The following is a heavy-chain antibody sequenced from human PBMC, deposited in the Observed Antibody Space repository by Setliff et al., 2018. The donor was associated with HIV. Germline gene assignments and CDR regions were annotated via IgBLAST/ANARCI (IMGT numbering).Heavy chain of an antibody. CDR1: GYSISSGHC. CDR2: IYHSGTT. Sequence: SETLSLTCTVSGYSISSGHCWGWIRQPPGKGLEWIGSIYHSGTTYDNPSLKSRVTTSVDTSKNQFSLKLSSVTAADTALYYCARHGAYEAYYDYMDVWGKGTTVTVSS. CDR3: ARHGAYEAYYDYMDV. V-gene: IGHV4-38-2*02. D-gene: IGHD5-12*01. J-gene: IGHJ6*03.